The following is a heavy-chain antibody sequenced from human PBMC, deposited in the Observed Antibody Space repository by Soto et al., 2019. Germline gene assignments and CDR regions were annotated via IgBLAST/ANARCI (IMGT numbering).Heavy chain of an antibody. J-gene: IGHJ6*03. CDR3: ARQAAAVKPGYYYYYYMDV. V-gene: IGHV4-34*01. D-gene: IGHD6-13*01. CDR2: INHSGST. Sequence: SSETLSLTCAVYGGSFSGYYWSWIRQPPGKGLEWIGEINHSGSTNYNPSLKSRVTISVDTSKNQFSLKLSSVTAADTAVYYCARQAAAVKPGYYYYYYMDVWGKGTTVTVSS. CDR1: GGSFSGYY.